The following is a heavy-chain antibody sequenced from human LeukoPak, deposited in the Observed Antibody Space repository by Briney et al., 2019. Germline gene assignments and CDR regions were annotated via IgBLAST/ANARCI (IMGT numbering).Heavy chain of an antibody. CDR3: AREGRIAARRGAFDI. Sequence: PGGSLRLSCAASGFTFSSYWMSWVRQAPGKGLEWVANIKQDGSEKYYVDSVKGRFTISRDNAKNSLYLQMNSLRAEDTAVYYCAREGRIAARRGAFDIWGQGTMVTVSS. V-gene: IGHV3-7*01. CDR2: IKQDGSEK. D-gene: IGHD6-6*01. CDR1: GFTFSSYW. J-gene: IGHJ3*02.